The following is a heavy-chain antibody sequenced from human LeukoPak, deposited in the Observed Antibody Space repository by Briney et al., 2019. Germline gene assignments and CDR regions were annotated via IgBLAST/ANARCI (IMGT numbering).Heavy chain of an antibody. CDR2: INTDGSST. D-gene: IGHD1-20*01. CDR1: GFRFSSYW. V-gene: IGHV3-74*01. CDR3: ARDLGYNWNFYYMDV. J-gene: IGHJ6*03. Sequence: GGSLRLSCAASGFRFSSYWMHWDRQAPGKVLVWVSRINTDGSSTSYADSVKGRFTISRDNAKNTLYVQMNSLRAEDTAVYYRARDLGYNWNFYYMDVWGKGSTVTVSS.